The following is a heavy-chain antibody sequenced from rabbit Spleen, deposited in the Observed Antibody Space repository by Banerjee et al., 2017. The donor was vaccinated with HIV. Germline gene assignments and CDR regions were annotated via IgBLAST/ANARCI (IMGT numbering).Heavy chain of an antibody. CDR2: IDPVFSAT. Sequence: EESGGGLVKPGASLTLTCKASGFDLNTYGVSWVRQAPGKGLEWIAYIDPVFSATYYATWVNGRFTISSQNAQNTVSLQMTSLTAADTATYFCVRGASSSGYYSLWGQGTLVTVS. V-gene: IGHV1S47*01. J-gene: IGHJ4*01. CDR1: GFDLNTYG. CDR3: VRGASSSGYYSL. D-gene: IGHD1-1*01.